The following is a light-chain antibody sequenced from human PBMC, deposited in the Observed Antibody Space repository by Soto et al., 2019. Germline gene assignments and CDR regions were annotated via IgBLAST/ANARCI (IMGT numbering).Light chain of an antibody. Sequence: DIVMTQSPESLAVSLGERATINCKSSQSVLHYSNNKDYLAWYQQKPGQSPRLLIYWASTRESGVPDRFSGSGSGTDFTLTISSLQAEDVAVYYCQQYYTTPFTFGPGIKVDIK. CDR1: QSVLHYSNNKDY. CDR3: QQYYTTPFT. V-gene: IGKV4-1*01. J-gene: IGKJ3*01. CDR2: WAS.